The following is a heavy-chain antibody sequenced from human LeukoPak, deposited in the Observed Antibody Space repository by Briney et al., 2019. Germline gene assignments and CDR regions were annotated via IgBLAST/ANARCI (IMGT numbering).Heavy chain of an antibody. Sequence: SQTLSLTCAISGDSVSSNSAAWNWIRQSPSRGLEWLGRTYYRCKWHNDYGVSVKSRITINPDTSKNQFSLQLNSVTPEDTAVYYCAREVGPLGYFDYWGQGTLVTVSS. CDR3: AREVGPLGYFDY. CDR1: GDSVSSNSAA. CDR2: TYYRCKWHN. J-gene: IGHJ4*02. V-gene: IGHV6-1*01.